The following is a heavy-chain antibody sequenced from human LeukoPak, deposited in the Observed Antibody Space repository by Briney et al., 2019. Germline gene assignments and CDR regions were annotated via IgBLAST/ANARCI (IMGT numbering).Heavy chain of an antibody. Sequence: GESLKISCKGSGYSFTSYWIGWVRPMPGKGLEWMGIIYPGDSDTRYSPSFQGQVTISADKSISTAYLQWSSLKASDTAMYYCARRGYYGSETYYRAYYFDYWGQGTLVTVSS. J-gene: IGHJ4*02. CDR1: GYSFTSYW. CDR3: ARRGYYGSETYYRAYYFDY. CDR2: IYPGDSDT. V-gene: IGHV5-51*01. D-gene: IGHD3-10*01.